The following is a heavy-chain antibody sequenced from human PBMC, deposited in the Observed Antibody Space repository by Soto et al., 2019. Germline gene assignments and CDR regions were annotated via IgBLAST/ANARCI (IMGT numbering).Heavy chain of an antibody. CDR3: ARDKIKGAPHSLDS. CDR2: IAYDGTIK. J-gene: IGHJ4*02. D-gene: IGHD1-26*01. CDR1: GFTFSANA. V-gene: IGHV3-30-3*01. Sequence: QEQLVESGGDVVQPGRSLTLSCAASGFTFSANAMHWVRQAPGKGLEWVAVIAYDGTIKIYRDSVKGRFTISRDDSKSTLYLPMNSLRPEDTAVYYCARDKIKGAPHSLDSWGQGTLVTVSS.